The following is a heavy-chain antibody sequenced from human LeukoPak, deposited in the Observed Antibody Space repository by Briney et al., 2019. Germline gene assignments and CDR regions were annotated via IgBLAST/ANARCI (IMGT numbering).Heavy chain of an antibody. CDR2: INHDGSDT. D-gene: IGHD2-15*01. CDR1: GFTLSSYW. CDR3: VRGGPSTWS. V-gene: IGHV3-74*01. Sequence: PGGSLRLSCAASGFTLSSYWMSWVRQVPGRGPVWVSRINHDGSDTIYADSVRGRFTTSRDDAKNTLYLQMNNLRAEDTAVYYCVRGGPSTWSWGQGTLVTVSS. J-gene: IGHJ5*02.